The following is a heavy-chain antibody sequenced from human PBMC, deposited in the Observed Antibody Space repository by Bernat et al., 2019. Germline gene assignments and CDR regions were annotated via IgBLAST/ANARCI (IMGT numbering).Heavy chain of an antibody. D-gene: IGHD2-15*01. V-gene: IGHV1-69*04. J-gene: IGHJ4*02. CDR2: IIPILGIA. CDR1: GGTFSSYA. CDR3: ASLHGGANGVGGEDY. Sequence: QVQLVQSGAEVKKPGSSVKVSCKASGGTFSSYAISWVRQAPGQGLEWMGRIIPILGIANYAQKFQDRVTITADKSTSTAYMERRSLGSDDTAVYYCASLHGGANGVGGEDYWGRGTLVTVSS.